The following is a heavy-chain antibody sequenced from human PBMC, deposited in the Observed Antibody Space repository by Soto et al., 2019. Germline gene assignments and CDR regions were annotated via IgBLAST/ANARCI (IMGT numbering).Heavy chain of an antibody. CDR2: INHSGST. Sequence: AETLSLTCAVYAGSFSGYYWSWIRQPPGKGLEWIGEINHSGSTNYNPSLKSRVTISVDTSKNQFSLKLSSVTAADTAVYYCARGKGAMDPFDYWGQGTPVTVSS. V-gene: IGHV4-34*01. J-gene: IGHJ4*02. D-gene: IGHD1-26*01. CDR1: AGSFSGYY. CDR3: ARGKGAMDPFDY.